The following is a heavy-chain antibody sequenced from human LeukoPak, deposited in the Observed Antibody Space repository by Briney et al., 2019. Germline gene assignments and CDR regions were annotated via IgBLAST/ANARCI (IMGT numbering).Heavy chain of an antibody. CDR1: GYTFTSYY. CDR2: INPNSGGT. CDR3: ARGNYDILTGYYPFDY. Sequence: ASVKVSCKASGYTFTSYYMHWVRQAPGQGLEWMGWINPNSGGTNYAQKFQGWVTMTRDTSISTAYMELSRLRSDDTAVYYCARGNYDILTGYYPFDYWGQGTLVTVSS. V-gene: IGHV1-2*04. J-gene: IGHJ4*02. D-gene: IGHD3-9*01.